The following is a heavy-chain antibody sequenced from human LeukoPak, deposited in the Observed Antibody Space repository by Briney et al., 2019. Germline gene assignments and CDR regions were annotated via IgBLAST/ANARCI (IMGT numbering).Heavy chain of an antibody. V-gene: IGHV4-61*01. CDR2: IYYIGSA. CDR1: GGSVSSDSYY. CDR3: ARGGDGYNYFDY. D-gene: IGHD5-24*01. Sequence: SETLSLTCTVSGGSVSSDSYYWSWIRQPPGKGLEWIGYIYYIGSANYNPSFKSRVTISVDTSKNQFSLKLSSVTAADTAVYYCARGGDGYNYFDYWGQGTLVTVSS. J-gene: IGHJ4*02.